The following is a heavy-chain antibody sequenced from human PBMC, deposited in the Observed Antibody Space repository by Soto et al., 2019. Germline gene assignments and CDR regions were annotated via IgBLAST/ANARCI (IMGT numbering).Heavy chain of an antibody. J-gene: IGHJ4*02. CDR3: ARYFRGSGRYFFDY. D-gene: IGHD6-19*01. V-gene: IGHV3-7*03. CDR1: GFTFIGSF. Sequence: PGWSLRLSCVASGFTFIGSFMGWVRQAPGKGLEGVANINQDGGGTYYVDSVEGRFTIYRDNAKDSLYLQMNSLRGEDTAVYYCARYFRGSGRYFFDYWGQGTLVIVSS. CDR2: INQDGGGT.